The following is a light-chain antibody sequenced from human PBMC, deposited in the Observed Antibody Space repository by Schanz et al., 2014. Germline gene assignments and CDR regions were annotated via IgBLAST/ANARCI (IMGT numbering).Light chain of an antibody. CDR3: CSYAGSSTWV. Sequence: QSALTQPTSVSGSPGQSITISCTGTSSDNLVSWYQHHPGKAPKLMIYEGSKRPSGVPDRFSGSKSGNTASLTVSGLQAEDEADYYCCSYAGSSTWVFGGGTKLTVL. CDR2: EGS. J-gene: IGLJ3*02. CDR1: SSDNL. V-gene: IGLV2-23*01.